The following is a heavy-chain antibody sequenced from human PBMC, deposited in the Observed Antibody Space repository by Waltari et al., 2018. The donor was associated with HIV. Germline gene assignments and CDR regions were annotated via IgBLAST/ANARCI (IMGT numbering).Heavy chain of an antibody. CDR3: TTFTAAGAFDI. CDR2: LKSKADGGTT. Sequence: EVQLVESGGDLVKPGGSLRLSCSGSGFPFPNAWMNWVRQAPGKGLEWVGRLKSKADGGTTDYAAPVKGRFIVSRDDSKNTLYLQMNSLKTDDTAVYYCTTFTAAGAFDIWGQGTMVTVSS. D-gene: IGHD2-15*01. J-gene: IGHJ3*02. V-gene: IGHV3-15*01. CDR1: GFPFPNAW.